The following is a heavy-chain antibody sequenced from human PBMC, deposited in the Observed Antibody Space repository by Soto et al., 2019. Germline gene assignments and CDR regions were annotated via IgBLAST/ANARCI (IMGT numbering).Heavy chain of an antibody. J-gene: IGHJ6*03. CDR2: IYYSGST. Sequence: PSETLSLTCTVSGGSISSYYWSWIRQPPGKGLEWIGYIYYSGSTNYNPSLKSRVTISVDTSKNQFSLKLSSVTAADTAVYYCARDRKRFLEWFYSSHHNYYYNDVCCQGTTVTVS. V-gene: IGHV4-59*01. D-gene: IGHD3-3*01. CDR1: GGSISSYY. CDR3: ARDRKRFLEWFYSSHHNYYYNDV.